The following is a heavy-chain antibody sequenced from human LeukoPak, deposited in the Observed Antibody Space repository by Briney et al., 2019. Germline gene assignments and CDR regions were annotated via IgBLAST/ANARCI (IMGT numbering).Heavy chain of an antibody. J-gene: IGHJ4*02. D-gene: IGHD4-11*01. CDR2: IYSGGST. CDR3: ARGGYSTLRTV. Sequence: PGGSVRLSCAASGFTASSNYMSWVRQAPGKGLEWVSVIYSGGSTYYADSVKGRFTISRDNSKNTLYLQMNSLRAEDTAVYYCARGGYSTLRTVWGQGTLVTVSS. V-gene: IGHV3-53*01. CDR1: GFTASSNY.